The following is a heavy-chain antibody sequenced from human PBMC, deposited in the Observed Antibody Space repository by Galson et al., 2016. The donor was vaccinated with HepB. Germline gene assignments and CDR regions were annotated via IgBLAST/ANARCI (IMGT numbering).Heavy chain of an antibody. CDR2: ISDYKNKI. D-gene: IGHD5-18*01. V-gene: IGHV1-18*01. J-gene: IGHJ6*02. CDR3: ASDLEDTDVSDHYYYGMDI. CDR1: GYTFTSYG. Sequence: SVKVSCKASGYTFTSYGISWVRQAPGQGLEWIGWISDYKNKIKYAQKVQGRVTMTTDTSTDTTYMELRSLRSDDTAVYYCASDLEDTDVSDHYYYGMDIWGQGTTVTVSS.